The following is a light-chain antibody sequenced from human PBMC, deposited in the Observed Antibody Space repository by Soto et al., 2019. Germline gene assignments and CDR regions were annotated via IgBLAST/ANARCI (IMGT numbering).Light chain of an antibody. V-gene: IGLV2-14*01. CDR2: DVS. CDR3: SSDTSSSTRGYV. J-gene: IGLJ1*01. Sequence: QSALTQPASVSGSPGQSNTISCTGTSSDVGGYNYVSWYQQHPGKAPKLMIYDVSNRPSGVSNRFSGSKSGNTASLTISGLQAEDEADYYCSSDTSSSTRGYVFGTGTKLTVL. CDR1: SSDVGGYNY.